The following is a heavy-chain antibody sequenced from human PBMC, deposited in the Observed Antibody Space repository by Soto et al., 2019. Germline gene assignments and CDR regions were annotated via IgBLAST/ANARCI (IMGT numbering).Heavy chain of an antibody. J-gene: IGHJ6*02. V-gene: IGHV3-53*01. D-gene: IGHD2-15*01. Sequence: PGGSLRLSCAASGFTVSSNYMIWVRQAPGKGLEWVSIIYSGGSTYYADSVKGRFTISRDNSKNTLYLQMNSLRAEDTAVYYCASGYCSGGSCWNYYYNGMDVWGQGTTVTAP. CDR2: IYSGGST. CDR3: ASGYCSGGSCWNYYYNGMDV. CDR1: GFTVSSNY.